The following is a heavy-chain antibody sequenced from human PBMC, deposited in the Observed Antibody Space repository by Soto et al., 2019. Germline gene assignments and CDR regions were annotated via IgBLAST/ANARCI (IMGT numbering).Heavy chain of an antibody. CDR2: ICYSGGT. V-gene: IGHV4-59*01. CDR3: SRWIVGGSIDY. CDR1: GDSISDYC. D-gene: IGHD1-26*01. Sequence: QVQLQESGPGLVKPSETLSLTCTVSGDSISDYCWSWIRQPPGKGLDWIGYICYSGGTNYTPSLKSRVTLSVDTSKNQFSLELSSVTAADTAVYFCSRWIVGGSIDYWGPGTLVTVSS. J-gene: IGHJ4*02.